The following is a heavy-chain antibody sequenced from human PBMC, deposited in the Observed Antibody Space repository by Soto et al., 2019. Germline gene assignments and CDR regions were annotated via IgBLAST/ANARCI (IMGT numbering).Heavy chain of an antibody. CDR3: SRQSLDGYHFFEY. Sequence: GGSLRLSCAASGFTLSSYWMSWVRQAPGKGLEWVANIRQDESEKYYVDSVKGRFTISRDNAKNSLYLQMNSLRVEDTAVYYCSRQSLDGYHFFEYWGQGTQVTVSS. CDR1: GFTLSSYW. D-gene: IGHD3-22*01. CDR2: IRQDESEK. J-gene: IGHJ4*02. V-gene: IGHV3-7*01.